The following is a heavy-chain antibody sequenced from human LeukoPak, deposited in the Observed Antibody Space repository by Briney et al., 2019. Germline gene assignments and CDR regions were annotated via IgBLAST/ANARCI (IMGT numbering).Heavy chain of an antibody. CDR3: ARGWDIVGVPAGAFDI. V-gene: IGHV1-2*02. D-gene: IGHD2-2*01. CDR2: INPNSGGT. CDR1: GYTFTGYY. Sequence: ASVKVSCKASGYTFTGYYMHWVRQAPGQGLEWMGWINPNSGGTNYAQKFQGRVTMTRDTSISTAYMELSRLRSDDTAVYYCARGWDIVGVPAGAFDIWGQGTMVTVSS. J-gene: IGHJ3*02.